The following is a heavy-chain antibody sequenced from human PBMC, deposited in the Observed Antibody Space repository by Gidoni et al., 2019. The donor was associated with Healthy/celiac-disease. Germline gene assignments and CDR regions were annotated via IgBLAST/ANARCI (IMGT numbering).Heavy chain of an antibody. Sequence: QVQLVQSGAEVKKPGSSVKVYCKAAGGTFSSYAISWVRQAPGQGLEWMGGIIPIFVTANYAQKFQGRVTITADESTSTAYMELSSLRSEDTAVYYCARSPRGYYDSSGYWLYYYYYMDVWGKGTTVTVSS. CDR3: ARSPRGYYDSSGYWLYYYYYMDV. CDR1: GGTFSSYA. V-gene: IGHV1-69*01. D-gene: IGHD3-22*01. J-gene: IGHJ6*03. CDR2: IIPIFVTA.